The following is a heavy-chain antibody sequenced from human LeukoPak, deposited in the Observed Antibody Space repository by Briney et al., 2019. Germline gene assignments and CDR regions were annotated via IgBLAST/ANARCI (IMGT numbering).Heavy chain of an antibody. CDR2: IYYSGST. J-gene: IGHJ4*02. CDR1: GGSISSSSYY. V-gene: IGHV4-39*01. CDR3: ARELRLVESLGGGY. Sequence: SETLSLTCTVSGGSISSSSYYWGWTRQPPGKGLEWIGTIYYSGSTYYAPSLRSRVTMSVDTSKNQFSLKLSSVTAADTAVYYCARELRLVESLGGGYWGQGTLVTVSS. D-gene: IGHD3-16*01.